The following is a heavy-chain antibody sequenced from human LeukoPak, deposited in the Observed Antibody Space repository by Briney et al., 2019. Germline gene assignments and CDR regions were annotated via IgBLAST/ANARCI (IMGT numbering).Heavy chain of an antibody. V-gene: IGHV4-34*01. J-gene: IGHJ6*02. CDR1: GGSISSYY. CDR2: INHSGST. Sequence: PSETLSLTCTVSGGSISSYYWSWIRQPPGKGLEWIGEINHSGSTNYNPSLKSRVTISVDTSKNQFSLKLSSVTAADTAVYYCARNPHLGDTAMPLEVPHDYYYYGMDVWGQGTTVTVSS. CDR3: ARNPHLGDTAMPLEVPHDYYYYGMDV. D-gene: IGHD5-18*01.